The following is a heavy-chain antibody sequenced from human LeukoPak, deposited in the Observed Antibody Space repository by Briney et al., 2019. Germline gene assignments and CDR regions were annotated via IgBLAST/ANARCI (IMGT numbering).Heavy chain of an antibody. Sequence: PSETLPLTCTVSGGSISSSSYYWGWIRQPPGKGLEWIGSIYYSGSTYYNPSLKSRVTISVDTSKNQFSLKLSAVTAADTAVYYCARQCLDSSGYFDYWGQGTLVAVSS. D-gene: IGHD3-22*01. CDR1: GGSISSSSYY. CDR2: IYYSGST. V-gene: IGHV4-39*01. J-gene: IGHJ4*02. CDR3: ARQCLDSSGYFDY.